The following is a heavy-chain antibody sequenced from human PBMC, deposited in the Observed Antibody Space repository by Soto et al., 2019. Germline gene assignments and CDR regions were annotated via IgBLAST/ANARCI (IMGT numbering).Heavy chain of an antibody. CDR2: LVPVFGTA. D-gene: IGHD3-10*01. CDR3: ARSPGVFDY. J-gene: IGHJ4*02. V-gene: IGHV1-69*06. CDR1: GGTFSSLA. Sequence: QVQLVQSGAEVKKPGSSVKVSCKASGGTFSSLAISWVRQAPGQGLEWMGGLVPVFGTANYAQKFQDRVTITADKSTSTSYIELSSLRSEDPAVYYCARSPGVFDYWGQGTLVTVSS.